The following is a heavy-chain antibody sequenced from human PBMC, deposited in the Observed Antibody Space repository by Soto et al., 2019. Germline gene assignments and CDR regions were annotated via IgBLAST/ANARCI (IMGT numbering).Heavy chain of an antibody. CDR1: GGSISSAGYN. D-gene: IGHD3-10*01. J-gene: IGHJ4*02. V-gene: IGHV4-31*03. Sequence: QVQLQESGPGLVKPSQPLALTCTVSGGSISSAGYNWRWIRQHPGKVLEWIGYIYYSGSTYYNPSHKSRVTISVHTSKSQFSLKLSSVTAADTAVYYCARYGSGSYYPTTFDYWGQGTLVTVSS. CDR2: IYYSGST. CDR3: ARYGSGSYYPTTFDY.